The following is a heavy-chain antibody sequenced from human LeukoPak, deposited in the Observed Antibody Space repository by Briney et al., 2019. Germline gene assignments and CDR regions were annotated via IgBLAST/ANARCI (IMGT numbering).Heavy chain of an antibody. Sequence: PSETLSLTCTVSGGSISSYYWSWIRQPPGKGLEWIGYIYYSGSTNYNPSLKSRVTISVDTSKNQFSLKLSSVTAADTAVYYCARGPSIAARPYYYYYMDVWGKGTTVTVSS. CDR3: ARGPSIAARPYYYYYMDV. D-gene: IGHD6-6*01. V-gene: IGHV4-59*01. CDR1: GGSISSYY. CDR2: IYYSGST. J-gene: IGHJ6*03.